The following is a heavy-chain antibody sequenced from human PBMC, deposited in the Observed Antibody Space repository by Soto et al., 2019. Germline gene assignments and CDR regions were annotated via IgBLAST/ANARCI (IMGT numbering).Heavy chain of an antibody. J-gene: IGHJ5*02. V-gene: IGHV1-18*01. D-gene: IGHD1-26*01. Sequence: ASVKVSCKASGYTFTSYGISWVRQAPGQGLEWMGWISAYNGNTNYAQKFQGRVTMTTDTSTSTAYMELRSLRSEDTAVYYCARDNSESNSWWFDPWGQGTLVTVSS. CDR1: GYTFTSYG. CDR2: ISAYNGNT. CDR3: ARDNSESNSWWFDP.